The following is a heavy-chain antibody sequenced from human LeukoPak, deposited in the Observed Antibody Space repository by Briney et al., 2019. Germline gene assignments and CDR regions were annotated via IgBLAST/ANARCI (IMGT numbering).Heavy chain of an antibody. CDR2: IWYDGSNK. D-gene: IGHD5-12*01. V-gene: IGHV3-33*08. J-gene: IGHJ6*04. CDR3: VSGESSGYDTYYYGMDV. Sequence: GGSLRLSCAASGFTFSSYSMNWVRQAPGKGLEWVAVIWYDGSNKYYADSVKGRFTISRDNSKNTLYLQMNSLRAEDTAVYYCVSGESSGYDTYYYGMDVWGKGTTVTVSS. CDR1: GFTFSSYS.